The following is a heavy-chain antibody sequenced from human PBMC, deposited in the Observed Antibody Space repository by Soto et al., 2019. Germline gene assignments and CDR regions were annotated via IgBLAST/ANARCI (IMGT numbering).Heavy chain of an antibody. Sequence: EVQLVESGGGLVQPGGSLRLSCAASGFTFSLYNMNWVRQAPGKGLEWVSYVSSSSSIIYYADSVKGRFTISRDDAENSLYLQMNSLSPDDTAVYFCARDQKSDWYTRYFDYWGQGILVTVSS. CDR2: VSSSSSII. CDR1: GFTFSLYN. V-gene: IGHV3-48*01. D-gene: IGHD3-9*01. J-gene: IGHJ4*02. CDR3: ARDQKSDWYTRYFDY.